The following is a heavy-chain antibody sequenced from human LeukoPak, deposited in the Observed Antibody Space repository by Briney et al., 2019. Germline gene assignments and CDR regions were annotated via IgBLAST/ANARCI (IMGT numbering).Heavy chain of an antibody. CDR3: ARGGVYGDPNWFDP. CDR2: IRYDGSNK. CDR1: GFPFSSYG. V-gene: IGHV3-30*02. J-gene: IGHJ5*02. Sequence: GGSLRLSFEASGFPFSSYGMHWVRKAPAKGLEWLPFIRYDGSNKYYADSVKGRFTISRDNSKNTLYLQMNSLRAEDTAVYYCARGGVYGDPNWFDPWGQGTLVTVSS. D-gene: IGHD4-17*01.